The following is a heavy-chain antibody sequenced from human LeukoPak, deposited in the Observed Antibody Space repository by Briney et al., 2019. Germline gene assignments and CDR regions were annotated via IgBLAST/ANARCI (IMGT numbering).Heavy chain of an antibody. J-gene: IGHJ2*01. CDR3: ARDYFSRAALLGYFDL. CDR1: GFTFSSYS. D-gene: IGHD2-15*01. CDR2: VSSTSSFI. Sequence: GGSLRLSYAASGFTFSSYSINWVRQAPGKGLEWVSCVSSTSSFIYYADSVKGRFTISRDNAKNSLYLQMNSLRAEDTAVYYCARDYFSRAALLGYFDLWGRGTLVTDSS. V-gene: IGHV3-21*01.